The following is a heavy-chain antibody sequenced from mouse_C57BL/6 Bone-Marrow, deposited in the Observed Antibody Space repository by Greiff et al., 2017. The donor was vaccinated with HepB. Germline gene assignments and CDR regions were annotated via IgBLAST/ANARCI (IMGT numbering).Heavy chain of an antibody. CDR1: GYAFSSSW. CDR3: ARSPLYYGNYLYYFDC. Sequence: VQLQQSGPELVKPGASVKISCKASGYAFSSSWMNWVKQRPGKGLEWIGRIYPGDGDTNYNGKFKGKATLTADKSSSTAYMQLSSLTSEDSAVYFCARSPLYYGNYLYYFDCWGQGTTLTVSS. J-gene: IGHJ2*01. CDR2: IYPGDGDT. D-gene: IGHD2-1*01. V-gene: IGHV1-82*01.